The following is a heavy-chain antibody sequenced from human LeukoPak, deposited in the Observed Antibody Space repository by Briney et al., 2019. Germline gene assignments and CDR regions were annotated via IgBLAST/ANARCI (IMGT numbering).Heavy chain of an antibody. CDR2: INPSGGST. Sequence: ASVKVSCKASGYTFTSYYMHWVRQAPGQGLEWMGIINPSGGSTSYAQKFQGRVTMTRDTSTSTVYMELNRLRSDDTAVYYCARDPVGFSGSYYGYYFDYWGQGTLVTVSS. CDR3: ARDPVGFSGSYYGYYFDY. D-gene: IGHD1-26*01. J-gene: IGHJ4*02. V-gene: IGHV1-46*01. CDR1: GYTFTSYY.